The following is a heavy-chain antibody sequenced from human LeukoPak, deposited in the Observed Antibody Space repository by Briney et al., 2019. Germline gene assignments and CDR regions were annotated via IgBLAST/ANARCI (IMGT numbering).Heavy chain of an antibody. CDR3: ARGAYYYED. Sequence: GGSLRLSCAASGFTFSSYSMNWVRQAPGKGLEWVSYISSSSTIYYADSVKGRFTISRDNAKNSLYPQMNSLRAEDTAVYYCARGAYYYEDWGQGTLVTVSS. D-gene: IGHD3-22*01. V-gene: IGHV3-48*01. J-gene: IGHJ4*02. CDR1: GFTFSSYS. CDR2: ISSSSTI.